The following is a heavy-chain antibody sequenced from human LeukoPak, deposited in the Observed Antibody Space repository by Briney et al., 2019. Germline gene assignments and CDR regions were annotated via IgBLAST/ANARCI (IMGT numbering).Heavy chain of an antibody. J-gene: IGHJ3*01. D-gene: IGHD3-22*01. CDR3: ARDSGGYYDTTGLWGDF. V-gene: IGHV3-20*04. Sequence: GGSLRLSCAASGFTFDDYGMSWVRQAPGRGLEWVSGISWNGGSTGYADSVKGRFTISRDNAENSLYLQMNSLRAEDTAMYYCARDSGGYYDTTGLWGDFWGQGTMVTVSS. CDR1: GFTFDDYG. CDR2: ISWNGGST.